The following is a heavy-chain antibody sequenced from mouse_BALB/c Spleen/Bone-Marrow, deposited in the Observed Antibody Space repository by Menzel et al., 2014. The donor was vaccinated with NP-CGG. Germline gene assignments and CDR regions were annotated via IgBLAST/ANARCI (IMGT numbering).Heavy chain of an antibody. Sequence: EVKLMESGPDLVKPGASVKISCKASGYSFTGYYMYWVKQSHGKSLEWIGRLNPNNGGNSYNQKFKGKAILTVNKSSSTAYMELRSLTSEDSAVYYCSRDAMDYWGQGTSVTVSS. V-gene: IGHV1-26*01. CDR3: SRDAMDY. CDR2: LNPNNGGN. J-gene: IGHJ4*01. CDR1: GYSFTGYY.